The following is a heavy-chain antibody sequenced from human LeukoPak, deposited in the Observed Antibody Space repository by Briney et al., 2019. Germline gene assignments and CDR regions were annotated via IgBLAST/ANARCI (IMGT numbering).Heavy chain of an antibody. CDR2: IIPIFGTA. J-gene: IGHJ4*02. CDR1: GYTFTSYY. V-gene: IGHV1-69*13. D-gene: IGHD3-22*01. Sequence: ASVKVSCKASGYTFTSYYMHWVRQAPGQGLEWMGWIIPIFGTANYAQKFQGRVTITADESTSTAYMELSSLRSEDTAVYYCARRSYDSSGYYYGMTNWGQGTLVTVSS. CDR3: ARRSYDSSGYYYGMTN.